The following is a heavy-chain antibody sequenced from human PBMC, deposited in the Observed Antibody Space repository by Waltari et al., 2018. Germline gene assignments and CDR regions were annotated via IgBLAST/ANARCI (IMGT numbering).Heavy chain of an antibody. J-gene: IGHJ3*02. CDR2: ISGSGGST. Sequence: EVQLLESGGGLVQPGGSLRLSCAASGFTFSSYAMSWVRQAPGKGLEWVSAISGSGGSTYYADSVKGRFTISRDNSKNTLYRQMNSLRAEDTAVYYCAKVVATIFGVVEYAFDIWGQGTMVTVSS. V-gene: IGHV3-23*01. CDR3: AKVVATIFGVVEYAFDI. CDR1: GFTFSSYA. D-gene: IGHD3-3*01.